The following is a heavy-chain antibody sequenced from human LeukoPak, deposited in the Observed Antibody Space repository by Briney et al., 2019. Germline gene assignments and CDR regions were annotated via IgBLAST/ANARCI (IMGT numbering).Heavy chain of an antibody. V-gene: IGHV4-61*02. CDR1: GGSISSGSYY. J-gene: IGHJ4*02. CDR2: IYTSGST. D-gene: IGHD1-26*01. CDR3: ASGSYAHFDY. Sequence: SQTLSLTCTVSGGSISSGSYYWSWIRQPAGKGLEWIGRIYTSGSTNYNPSLKSRVTISVDTSKNQFSLKLSSVTAADTAVYYCASGSYAHFDYWGQGTLVTVSS.